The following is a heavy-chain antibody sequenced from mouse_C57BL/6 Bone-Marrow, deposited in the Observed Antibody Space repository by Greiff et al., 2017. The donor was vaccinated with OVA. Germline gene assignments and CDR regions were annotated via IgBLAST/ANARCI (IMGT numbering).Heavy chain of an antibody. CDR3: ARSAFPTRTTGDY. CDR1: GYTFTSYW. Sequence: VQLQQSGPELVRPGASVKISCKASGYTFTSYWMQWVRQRPGKGLEWIGEIYPGSGSTNYNEKFKGKATLTVDTSSSTAYMQLSSLTSEDSAVYVCARSAFPTRTTGDYWGQGTTLTVSS. D-gene: IGHD1-1*01. J-gene: IGHJ2*01. CDR2: IYPGSGST. V-gene: IGHV1-56*01.